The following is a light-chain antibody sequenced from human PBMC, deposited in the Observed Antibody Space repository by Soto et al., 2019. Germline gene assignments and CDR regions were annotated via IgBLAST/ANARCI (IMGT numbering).Light chain of an antibody. Sequence: CPALRCIGLYLAWYQQKPGKVRKLLIYAASTLQLAVPSRFSGSGSGTDFTLTISSLQPQVIATYYCQHLANLPMTFGQGTRLEIK. CDR3: QHLANLPMT. CDR2: AAS. CDR1: RCIGLY. J-gene: IGKJ5*01. V-gene: IGKV1-27*01.